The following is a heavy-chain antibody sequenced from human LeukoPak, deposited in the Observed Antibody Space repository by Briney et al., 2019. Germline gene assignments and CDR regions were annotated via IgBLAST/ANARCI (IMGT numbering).Heavy chain of an antibody. CDR3: ARAKGGDYFDY. Sequence: SETLSLTCTVSGGSISSGDYYWSWIRQPPGKGLEWIGYIYYRGSTYYNPSLKSRVTISVDTPKTQFSLKLISVTAADTAVYYCARAKGGDYFDYWGQGTLVTVSS. CDR1: GGSISSGDYY. V-gene: IGHV4-30-4*01. D-gene: IGHD4-17*01. CDR2: IYYRGST. J-gene: IGHJ4*02.